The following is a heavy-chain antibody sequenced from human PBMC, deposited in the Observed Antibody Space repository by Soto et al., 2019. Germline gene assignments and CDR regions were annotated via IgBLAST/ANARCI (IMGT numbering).Heavy chain of an antibody. CDR3: ARIPSP. CDR1: GFSISSGGYS. D-gene: IGHD2-21*01. J-gene: IGHJ5*02. V-gene: IGHV4-30-2*01. CDR2: IYHSGNI. Sequence: SETLSLTCAFSGFSISSGGYSWSWIRQPPGKGLEWIGYIYHSGNIYYNPSPKSRVTISVDRSKNQFSLKLSSVTAADTAVYYCARIPSPWGQGTLVTVSS.